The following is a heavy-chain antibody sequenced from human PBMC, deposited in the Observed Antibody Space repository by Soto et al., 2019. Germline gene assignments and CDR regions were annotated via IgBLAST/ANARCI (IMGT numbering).Heavy chain of an antibody. V-gene: IGHV4-31*03. Sequence: QVQLQESGPGLVKPSQTVSLTCTVSGDSITSGGHYWSWIRQHPGKGLAWIGYIYFSGDANYNPSLRSRVSLSIDMSENQFSLTLTSVTAADTAIYFCARTNYYASSGDYVGLDYWGQGILVTVSS. CDR2: IYFSGDA. CDR1: GDSITSGGHY. CDR3: ARTNYYASSGDYVGLDY. D-gene: IGHD3-22*01. J-gene: IGHJ4*02.